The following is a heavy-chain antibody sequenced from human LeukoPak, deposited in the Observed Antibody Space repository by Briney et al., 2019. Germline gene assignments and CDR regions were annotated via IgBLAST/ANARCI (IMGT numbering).Heavy chain of an antibody. CDR1: GYTFTDYY. D-gene: IGHD2-21*01. V-gene: IGHV1-69-2*01. J-gene: IGHJ4*02. CDR3: ATVNPYCGGDCYNKGLRY. Sequence: GASVKVSCKASGYTFTDYYMHWGPQAPGKGLEWMGRVDPEDGETIYAERFQGRVTITADTSTDTAYMELSSLRSEDTAIYYCATVNPYCGGDCYNKGLRYWGQGTLVTVSS. CDR2: VDPEDGET.